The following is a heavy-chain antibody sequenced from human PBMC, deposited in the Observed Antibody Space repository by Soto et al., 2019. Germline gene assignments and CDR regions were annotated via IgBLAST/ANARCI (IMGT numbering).Heavy chain of an antibody. CDR2: MSSDGSKI. CDR3: ATDEGVGGTRGLLDY. D-gene: IGHD1-26*01. J-gene: IGHJ4*02. V-gene: IGHV3-30*03. Sequence: QVQLVESGGGAVQPGESLRLSCVASGFDFTYYAMHWVRQAPGKGLESVAVMSSDGSKIHHTDSVKGRFTISRDKTKNTLYLQRNSLRKEDTAVYFCATDEGVGGTRGLLDYWGEGTLVSVSS. CDR1: GFDFTYYA.